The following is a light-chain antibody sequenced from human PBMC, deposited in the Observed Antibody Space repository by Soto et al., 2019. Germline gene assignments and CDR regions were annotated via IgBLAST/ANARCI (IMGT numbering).Light chain of an antibody. Sequence: QSVLTQPASVSGSPGQSITISCTGTSDDVGGYNYVSWYQQHPGKAPKLMIFEVNNRPSGVPDRFSGSKSGTTASLIVSGLQAEDEADYYCTSYAGSNDLGVFGGGTKVTVL. J-gene: IGLJ3*02. CDR1: SDDVGGYNY. V-gene: IGLV2-8*01. CDR3: TSYAGSNDLGV. CDR2: EVN.